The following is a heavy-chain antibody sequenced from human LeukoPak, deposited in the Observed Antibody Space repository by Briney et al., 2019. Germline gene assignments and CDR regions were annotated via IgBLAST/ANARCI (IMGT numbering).Heavy chain of an antibody. CDR1: KFTFSSYW. CDR2: TNQDGSNI. V-gene: IGHV3-7*01. D-gene: IGHD6-19*01. CDR3: ATTEAGYPDDYFDY. J-gene: IGHJ4*02. Sequence: PGGSLRLSCAASKFTFSSYWMSWVRQAPGKGLERVAHTNQDGSNIYYVDSVRGRFTISRDNAKNSLYLQMNSLRAEDTAVYYCATTEAGYPDDYFDYWGQGTLVTASS.